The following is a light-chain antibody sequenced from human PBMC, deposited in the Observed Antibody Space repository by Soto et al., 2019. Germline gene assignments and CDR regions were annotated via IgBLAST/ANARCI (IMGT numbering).Light chain of an antibody. CDR1: RDISNS. CDR2: GAS. V-gene: IGKV1-12*01. Sequence: DIQMTQSPSSVSASVGDRLTITCRASRDISNSLAWYQQTPGKAPNLLLRGASPLHRGVPSRFSGGGAGTEFTLTISSLQPEDFATYYCQQTSAFPRTFGQGTKVDVK. J-gene: IGKJ1*01. CDR3: QQTSAFPRT.